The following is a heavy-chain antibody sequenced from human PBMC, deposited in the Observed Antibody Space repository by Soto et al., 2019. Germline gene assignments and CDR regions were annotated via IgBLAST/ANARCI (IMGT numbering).Heavy chain of an antibody. CDR1: GYSFTSYW. CDR3: ARGQTITEPYYSDY. V-gene: IGHV5-51*01. D-gene: IGHD1-1*01. CDR2: IYPGDSDT. J-gene: IGHJ4*02. Sequence: PGESLKIYCKGSGYSFTSYWIGWVRQMPGKGLECMGIIYPGDSDTRYSPSFQGQVTISADKSISTAYLQWSSLKASGTAMYYCARGQTITEPYYSDYWGQGTLVTVSS.